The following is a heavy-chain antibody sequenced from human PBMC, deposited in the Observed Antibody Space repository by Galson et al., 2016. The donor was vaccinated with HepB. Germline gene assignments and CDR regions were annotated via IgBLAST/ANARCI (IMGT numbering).Heavy chain of an antibody. Sequence: SETLSLTCAVSGGSISSTNYWSWVRQPPGKGLEWIGEISHSGNSNYNPSLKSRVSMSVDKSKNQFSLRLSSVTAADTALYYCASVTGSTHETHYYYAMDVWGQGTTVTVSS. CDR3: ASVTGSTHETHYYYAMDV. CDR2: ISHSGNS. V-gene: IGHV4-4*02. D-gene: IGHD4-11*01. J-gene: IGHJ6*02. CDR1: GGSISSTNY.